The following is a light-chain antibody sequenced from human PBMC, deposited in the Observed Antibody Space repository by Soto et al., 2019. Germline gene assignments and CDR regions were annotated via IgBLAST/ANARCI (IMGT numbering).Light chain of an antibody. CDR3: QHYTNWPRT. Sequence: EIVMTQSPATLSVSPGERATLSCRASQSVSTNLAWFQQKPGQAPRLLIYGASTTATGVPARFSGSGSGTDFTLTITSLQSEDSAVYYCQHYTNWPRTFGQGTKLEI. J-gene: IGKJ2*01. CDR1: QSVSTN. CDR2: GAS. V-gene: IGKV3-15*01.